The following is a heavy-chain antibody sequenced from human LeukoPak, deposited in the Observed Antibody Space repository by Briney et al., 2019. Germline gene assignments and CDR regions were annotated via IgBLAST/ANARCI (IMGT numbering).Heavy chain of an antibody. CDR3: ARESITMNYYYMDV. V-gene: IGHV3-74*01. J-gene: IGHJ6*03. CDR1: GFTFSSYW. Sequence: PGGSLRLSCAASGFTFSSYWMHWVRQAPGKGLVWVSRINSDGSSTSYADSVKGRFTISRDNAKNTLYLQMNSLRAEDTAVYYCARESITMNYYYMDVWGKGTTVTVSS. D-gene: IGHD3-22*01. CDR2: INSDGSST.